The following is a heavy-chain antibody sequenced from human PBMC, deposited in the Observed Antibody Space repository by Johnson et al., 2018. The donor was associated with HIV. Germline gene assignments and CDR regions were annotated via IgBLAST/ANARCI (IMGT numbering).Heavy chain of an antibody. Sequence: VQLVESGGGVVRPGGSLRISCAASGFTFDEYGMSWVRQAPGKGLEWVSGIHWYGGSTGYADSVKGRFTISRDNAKNSLYLQMNSLRHEDTAVYYCARPDIEVLPAGAFDIWGPGTMVTVSS. CDR1: GFTFDEYG. CDR2: IHWYGGST. J-gene: IGHJ3*02. D-gene: IGHD2-2*01. V-gene: IGHV3-20*04. CDR3: ARPDIEVLPAGAFDI.